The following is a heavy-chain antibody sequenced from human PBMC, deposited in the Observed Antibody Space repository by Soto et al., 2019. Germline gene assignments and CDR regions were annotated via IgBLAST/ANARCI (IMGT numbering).Heavy chain of an antibody. J-gene: IGHJ4*02. CDR2: ISWNSGKT. CDR1: GFIFDDYA. Sequence: GGSLRLSCAISGFIFDDYAMHWVRQAPGKGLEWVSGISWNSGKTGYADSVKGRFTISRDNAKSSLYLQMNSLRTEDTALYYCAKGSGYDFSGYFIFDYWGQGTLVTVSS. D-gene: IGHD3-22*01. CDR3: AKGSGYDFSGYFIFDY. V-gene: IGHV3-9*01.